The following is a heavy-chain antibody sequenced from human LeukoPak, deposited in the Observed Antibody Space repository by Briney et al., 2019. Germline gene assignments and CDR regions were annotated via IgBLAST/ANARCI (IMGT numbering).Heavy chain of an antibody. CDR2: IYYSGST. J-gene: IGHJ4*02. D-gene: IGHD3-10*01. CDR3: ARVWFGELSLYYSDY. CDR1: GGSISSGDYY. V-gene: IGHV4-30-4*01. Sequence: SQTLSLTCTVSGGSISSGDYYWSWIRQPPGKGLEWIGYIYYSGSTYYNPSLKSRVTISVDTSKNQFSLKLSSVTAADTAVYYCARVWFGELSLYYSDYWGQGTLVTVSS.